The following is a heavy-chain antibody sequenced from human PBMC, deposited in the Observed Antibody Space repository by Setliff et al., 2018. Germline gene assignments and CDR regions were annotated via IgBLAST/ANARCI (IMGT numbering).Heavy chain of an antibody. V-gene: IGHV4-59*01. CDR2: VYYSGTA. J-gene: IGHJ4*02. D-gene: IGHD5-12*01. CDR1: GGSFTPYY. CDR3: ARGGTFRYFDY. Sequence: ASETLSLTCTVSGGSFTPYYWSWIRQPPGKGLEWIGYVYYSGTAYYNPSLKSRVTVIVDTSKKQFSLRLSSVTAADTAVYYCARGGTFRYFDYWGQGTPVTVSS.